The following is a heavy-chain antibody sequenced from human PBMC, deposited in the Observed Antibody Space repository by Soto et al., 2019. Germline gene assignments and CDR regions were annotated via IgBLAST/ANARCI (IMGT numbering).Heavy chain of an antibody. J-gene: IGHJ4*02. CDR1: GYTFSRSD. CDR2: LNPNSGDT. CDR3: ATSGGGWYLY. D-gene: IGHD6-19*01. V-gene: IGHV1-8*01. Sequence: QVQLVQSGAEVKKPGASVKVSCKASGYTFSRSDINWVRPATGQGLEWMGWLNPNSGDTGYAQKFQGRVTLTRNTSINTAYIELSSLTSDDTAVYYCATSGGGWYLYWGQGTLVTVSS.